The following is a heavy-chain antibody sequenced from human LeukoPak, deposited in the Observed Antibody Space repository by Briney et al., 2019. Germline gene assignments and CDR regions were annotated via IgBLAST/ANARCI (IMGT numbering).Heavy chain of an antibody. J-gene: IGHJ4*02. CDR1: GGSITSYY. Sequence: SETLSLTCTVSGGSITSYYWSWIRQPPGKGLEWIGYIHYSGSTDYNPSLKSRVTISLDTPKNHFSLRLTSVTAADTAVYYCARHSSDWHVGYWGQGTLVTVSS. V-gene: IGHV4-59*08. D-gene: IGHD6-25*01. CDR2: IHYSGST. CDR3: ARHSSDWHVGY.